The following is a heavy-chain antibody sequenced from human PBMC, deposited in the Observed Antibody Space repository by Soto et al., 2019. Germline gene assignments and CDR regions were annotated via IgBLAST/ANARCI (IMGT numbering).Heavy chain of an antibody. Sequence: QVQLVQSGAEVKKPGSSVKVSCKASGGTFSSYAISWVRQAPGQGLEWMGGIIAIFGTANYAQKFQGRVTITADESTSTTYMGRGSLRSEGTAVDYCARGWGSCYSGGGQGYWGQGTRVTVSS. D-gene: IGHD3-10*01. CDR1: GGTFSSYA. J-gene: IGHJ4*02. V-gene: IGHV1-69*12. CDR3: ARGWGSCYSGGGQGY. CDR2: IIAIFGTA.